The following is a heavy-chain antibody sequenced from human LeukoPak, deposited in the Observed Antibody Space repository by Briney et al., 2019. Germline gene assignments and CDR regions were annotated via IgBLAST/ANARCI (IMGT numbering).Heavy chain of an antibody. CDR2: IKQDGSET. D-gene: IGHD6-19*01. J-gene: IGHJ4*02. Sequence: GGSLRLSCAASGFTLSGYWMSWVRQTPEKGLEWVANIKQDGSETYYVDSVKGRFTISRDNARNSLYLQMNSLRAEDTAVYYCVRDTRSGWKFDYWGQGTLVTVSS. CDR3: VRDTRSGWKFDY. V-gene: IGHV3-7*01. CDR1: GFTLSGYW.